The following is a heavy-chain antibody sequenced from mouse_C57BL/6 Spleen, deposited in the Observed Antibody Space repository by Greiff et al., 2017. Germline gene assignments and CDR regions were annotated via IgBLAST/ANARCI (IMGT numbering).Heavy chain of an antibody. D-gene: IGHD2-1*01. CDR1: GYAFSSSW. Sequence: VQLQQSGPELVKPGASVKISCKASGYAFSSSWMNWVKQRPGKGLEWIGRIYPGDGDTNYNGKFKGKATLTADKSSSTAYMQLSSLTSEDSAVYFCARNYGNYDSWYFDVWGTGTTVTVSS. CDR3: ARNYGNYDSWYFDV. CDR2: IYPGDGDT. V-gene: IGHV1-82*01. J-gene: IGHJ1*03.